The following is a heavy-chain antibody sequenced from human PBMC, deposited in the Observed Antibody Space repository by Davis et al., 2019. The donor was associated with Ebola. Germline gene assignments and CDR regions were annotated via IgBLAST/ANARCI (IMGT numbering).Heavy chain of an antibody. CDR2: IRSKANSYAT. CDR1: GFTFSGSA. J-gene: IGHJ4*02. CDR3: TRPYYYDSSGSDY. V-gene: IGHV3-73*01. D-gene: IGHD3-22*01. Sequence: GGSLRLSCAASGFTFSGSAMHWVRQASGKGLEWVGRIRSKANSYATAYAASVKGRFTISRDDSKNTAYLQMNSLKTEDTAVYYCTRPYYYDSSGSDYRGQGTLVTVSS.